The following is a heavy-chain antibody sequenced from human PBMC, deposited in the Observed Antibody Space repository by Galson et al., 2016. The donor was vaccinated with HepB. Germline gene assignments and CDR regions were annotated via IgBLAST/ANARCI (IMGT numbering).Heavy chain of an antibody. J-gene: IGHJ6*02. CDR1: GFMFSGSA. D-gene: IGHD3-16*01. CDR2: IRSKANSYAT. V-gene: IGHV3-73*01. CDR3: TSSAYSDYIYYSGMDI. Sequence: SLRLSCAASGFMFSGSAMHWVRQASGKGLEWVGRIRSKANSYATVYAASVKGRFTISRDDSKNTAYLQMNSLKTEGTAVYYCTSSAYSDYIYYSGMDIWGQGTTVTVSS.